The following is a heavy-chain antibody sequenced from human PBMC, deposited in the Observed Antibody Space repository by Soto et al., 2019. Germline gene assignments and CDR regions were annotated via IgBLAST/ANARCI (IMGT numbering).Heavy chain of an antibody. CDR1: GDSFNDYY. CDR2: INPNSGVT. V-gene: IGHV1-2*04. D-gene: IGHD5-12*01. CDR3: ARESGGATATLDYYYFYMDA. J-gene: IGHJ6*03. Sequence: QVQLVQSGAEVRKPGASVTVSCRSSGDSFNDYYIHWVRQAPGQGFEWMGCINPNSGVTKYAQKFEGWVSMTRDTSIRTVYMQLSRLRSDDTAVYYCARESGGATATLDYYYFYMDAWGTGTTVTVSS.